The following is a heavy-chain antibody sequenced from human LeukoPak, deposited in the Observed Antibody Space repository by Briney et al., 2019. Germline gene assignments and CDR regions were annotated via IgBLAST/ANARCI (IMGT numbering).Heavy chain of an antibody. D-gene: IGHD3-10*01. CDR3: ARRRTAQKGGRRVIITRRYYYYYMDV. CDR1: GYTFTSYD. V-gene: IGHV1-8*01. Sequence: ASVKVSCKASGYTFTSYDINWVRQATGQGLEWMGWMNPNSGNTGYAQKFQGRVTMTRNTSISTAYMELSSLRCEDTAVYYCARRRTAQKGGRRVIITRRYYYYYMDVWGKGTTVTISS. J-gene: IGHJ6*03. CDR2: MNPNSGNT.